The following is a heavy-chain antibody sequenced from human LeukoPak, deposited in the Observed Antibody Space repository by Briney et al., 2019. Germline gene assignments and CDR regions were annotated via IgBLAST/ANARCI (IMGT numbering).Heavy chain of an antibody. D-gene: IGHD3-10*01. V-gene: IGHV4-4*07. CDR3: ARASSGSYYYFDY. J-gene: IGHJ4*02. CDR1: GCSINTYY. CDR2: IYTSGST. Sequence: PSDTLSLTCTVSGCSINTYYWRWIRQPAGKGREWMGRIYTSGSTNYNPSLKSRVNMSVDTSKNQSSLKLNSVTAADTAVYYCARASSGSYYYFDYWGQGTLVTVSS.